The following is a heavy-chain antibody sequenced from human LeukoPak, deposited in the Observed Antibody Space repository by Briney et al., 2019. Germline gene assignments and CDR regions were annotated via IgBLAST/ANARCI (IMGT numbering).Heavy chain of an antibody. Sequence: SETLSLTCTVSGGSISSGGYYWSWIRQHPGKGLEWIGYIYYSGSTYYNPSLKSRVTISVDTSKNQFSLKLSSVTAADTAVYYCARASTAMVIGAFDIWGQGTMVTVSS. CDR2: IYYSGST. CDR1: GGSISSGGYY. V-gene: IGHV4-31*03. J-gene: IGHJ3*02. CDR3: ARASTAMVIGAFDI. D-gene: IGHD5-18*01.